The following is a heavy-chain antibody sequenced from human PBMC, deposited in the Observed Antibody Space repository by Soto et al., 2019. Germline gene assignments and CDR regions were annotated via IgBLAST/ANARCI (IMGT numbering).Heavy chain of an antibody. Sequence: SETMSLTCTVSGGSISSYYWSWIRQPAGKGLEWIGRMYTSGSTNYNPSLKSRVTMSVDTSKNQFSLKLSSVTAADTAVYYCARDVRLTIFGVVTYYYGMDVWGQGTTVTVSS. CDR1: GGSISSYY. V-gene: IGHV4-4*07. CDR2: MYTSGST. D-gene: IGHD3-3*01. J-gene: IGHJ6*02. CDR3: ARDVRLTIFGVVTYYYGMDV.